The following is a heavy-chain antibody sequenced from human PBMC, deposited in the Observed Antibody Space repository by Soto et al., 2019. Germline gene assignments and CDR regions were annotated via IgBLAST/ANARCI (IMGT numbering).Heavy chain of an antibody. CDR1: GFIFSDHY. J-gene: IGHJ6*02. D-gene: IGHD5-12*01. CDR2: IGNKANSYTA. CDR3: VRGPWGWLFYYGMDV. V-gene: IGHV3-72*01. Sequence: GGSLRLSCAASGFIFSDHYMDWVRQAPGKGLEWVGRIGNKANSYTAEYAASVKGRFTISRDDSKNSLYLQMNSLKTEDAAVYYCVRGPWGWLFYYGMDVWGQGTTVTVSS.